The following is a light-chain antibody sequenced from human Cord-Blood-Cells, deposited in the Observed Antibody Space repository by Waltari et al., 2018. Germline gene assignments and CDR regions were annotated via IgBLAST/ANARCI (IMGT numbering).Light chain of an antibody. CDR2: DAS. CDR1: QSVSSY. CDR3: QQRSNWPLT. V-gene: IGKV3-11*01. J-gene: IGKJ4*01. Sequence: ELVLTQSPATLSLSPAERVTLSCRASQSVSSYLAWYQQKPGQAPRLLIYDASNRATGIPARFSGSGSGTDFTLTISSLEPEDFAVYYCQQRSNWPLTFGGGTKVEIK.